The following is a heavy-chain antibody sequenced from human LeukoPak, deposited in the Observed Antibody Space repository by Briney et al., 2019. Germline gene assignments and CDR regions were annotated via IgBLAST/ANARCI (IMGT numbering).Heavy chain of an antibody. Sequence: SQKLSMSNNAAAGSISSYYWSRIRQPPGNEQNWLGYIYYSGSTNYNPSLKSRVTISVDTSKNQFSLKLSSVTAADTAVYYCARLLGYSGYDSHPNWFDPWGQGTLVTVSS. CDR2: IYYSGST. D-gene: IGHD5-12*01. V-gene: IGHV4-59*08. CDR3: ARLLGYSGYDSHPNWFDP. J-gene: IGHJ5*02. CDR1: AGSISSYY.